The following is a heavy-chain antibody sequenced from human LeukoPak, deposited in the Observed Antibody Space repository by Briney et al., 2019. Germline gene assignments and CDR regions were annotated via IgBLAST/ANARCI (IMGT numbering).Heavy chain of an antibody. CDR1: GFIFDDYG. CDR3: AKDTDYYAGLDA. CDR2: ISWNSGSK. Sequence: SGGSLRLSCIASGFIFDDYGMHWVRQGPGKGLEWVSGISWNSGSKGYADSVKGRFTISRDNAKNALYLQMNSLRTEDTALYYCAKDTDYYAGLDAWGQGTTVTVSS. J-gene: IGHJ6*02. D-gene: IGHD3-16*01. V-gene: IGHV3-9*01.